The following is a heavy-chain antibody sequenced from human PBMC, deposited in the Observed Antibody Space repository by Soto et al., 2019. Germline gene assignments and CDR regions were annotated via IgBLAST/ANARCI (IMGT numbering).Heavy chain of an antibody. CDR1: GYTFTSYG. D-gene: IGHD2-2*01. J-gene: IGHJ5*02. Sequence: QVQLVQSGAEVKKPGASVKVSCKASGYTFTSYGISWVRQAPGQGLEWMGWISSYNGNTNYAQKVQGRVTMTTDTSASTTYMELRSLRSDDTAVYYCARGPRYCSSSSCFSRVTWFDPWGQGTLVTVSS. CDR3: ARGPRYCSSSSCFSRVTWFDP. CDR2: ISSYNGNT. V-gene: IGHV1-18*01.